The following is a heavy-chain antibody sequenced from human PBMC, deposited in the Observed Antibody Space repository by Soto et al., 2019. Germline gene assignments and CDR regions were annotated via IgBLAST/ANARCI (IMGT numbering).Heavy chain of an antibody. Sequence: QIPLVQSGTEVREPGASVKVSCQASGYTFTSYGIIWVRQAPGQGLELMGWISGYNNNKNYAQKYQARVTMTTDTSTRTAYMELRSLISDDTAVYYCARVGAIAPAEGDYWGQGTLVTVSS. V-gene: IGHV1-18*01. CDR2: ISGYNNNK. D-gene: IGHD6-13*01. J-gene: IGHJ4*02. CDR3: ARVGAIAPAEGDY. CDR1: GYTFTSYG.